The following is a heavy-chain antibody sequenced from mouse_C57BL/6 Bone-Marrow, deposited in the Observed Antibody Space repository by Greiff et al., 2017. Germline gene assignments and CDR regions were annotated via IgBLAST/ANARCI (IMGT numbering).Heavy chain of an antibody. CDR1: GFTFSDYY. J-gene: IGHJ1*03. Sequence: EVKLMESEGGLVQPGSSMKLSCTASGFTFSDYYMAWVRQVREKGLEWVANINYDGSSTYYLDSLKSRFIISRDNAKNILYLQMSSLKSEDTATYYCARARWYFDVWGTGTTVTVSS. CDR2: INYDGSST. V-gene: IGHV5-16*01. CDR3: ARARWYFDV.